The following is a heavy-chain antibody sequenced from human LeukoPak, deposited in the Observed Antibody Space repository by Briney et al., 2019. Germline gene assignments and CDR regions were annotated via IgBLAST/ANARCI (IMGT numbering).Heavy chain of an antibody. CDR2: IYYSGST. CDR1: GGSISSSSYY. D-gene: IGHD6-19*01. CDR3: ARHEIAVADDYFDY. J-gene: IGHJ4*02. Sequence: SETLSLTYTVSGGSISSSSYYWGWIRQPPGKGLEWIGSIYYSGSTYYNPSLKSRVTISVDTSKNQFSLKLSSVTAADTAVYYCARHEIAVADDYFDYWGQGTLVTVSS. V-gene: IGHV4-39*01.